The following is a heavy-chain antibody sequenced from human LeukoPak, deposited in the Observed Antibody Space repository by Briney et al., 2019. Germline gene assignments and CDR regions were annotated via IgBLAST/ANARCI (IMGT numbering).Heavy chain of an antibody. Sequence: GGSLRLSCAASGFTVSSNYMSWVRQAPGKGLEWVSVIYSGGSTYYADSVKGRFTISRDNSKNTLYLQMNSLRAEDAAVYYCLTGYNHAVDWFDPWGQGTLVTVSS. J-gene: IGHJ5*02. D-gene: IGHD3-9*01. V-gene: IGHV3-66*01. CDR2: IYSGGST. CDR1: GFTVSSNY. CDR3: LTGYNHAVDWFDP.